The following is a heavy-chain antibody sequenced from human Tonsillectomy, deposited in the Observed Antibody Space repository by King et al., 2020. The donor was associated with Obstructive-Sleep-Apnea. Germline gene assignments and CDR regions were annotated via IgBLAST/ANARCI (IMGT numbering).Heavy chain of an antibody. Sequence: VQLQESGPGLVKPSQTLSLTCTVSGGSISSGGYYWSWIRQHPGKGLEWIGYIYYSGSTYYNPSLKSRVTISVDTSKNQFSLKLSSVTAADTAVYDCARGGRGYCSGGSCYPLSFDYWGQGTLVTVSS. V-gene: IGHV4-31*03. CDR3: ARGGRGYCSGGSCYPLSFDY. D-gene: IGHD2-15*01. J-gene: IGHJ4*02. CDR2: IYYSGST. CDR1: GGSISSGGYY.